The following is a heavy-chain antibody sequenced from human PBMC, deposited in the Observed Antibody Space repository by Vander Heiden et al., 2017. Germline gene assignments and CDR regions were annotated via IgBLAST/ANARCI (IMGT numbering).Heavy chain of an antibody. CDR1: GYPFSKYD. D-gene: IGHD2-8*01. CDR2: ISIYSGDT. J-gene: IGHJ3*01. V-gene: IGHV1-18*04. CDR3: ARQMRSTMDSAFLF. Sequence: QVVLVQSESEVQKPGASVKVSCNTSGYPFSKYDISWVRQGSGQGLEWMGWISIYSGDTNYAQKFQGRVTMTTDTSTGTAYMELTGLRPDDTAVYYCARQMRSTMDSAFLFWGQGTKVTVSS.